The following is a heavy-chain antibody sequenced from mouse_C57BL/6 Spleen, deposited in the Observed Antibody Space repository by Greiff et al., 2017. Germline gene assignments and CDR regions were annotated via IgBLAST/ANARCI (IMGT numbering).Heavy chain of an antibody. CDR1: GYTFTSYW. J-gene: IGHJ4*01. V-gene: IGHV1-59*01. CDR2: IDPSDSYT. D-gene: IGHD3-3*01. Sequence: VQLQQPGAELVRPGTSVKLSCKASGYTFTSYWMHWVKQRPGQGLGWIGVIDPSDSYTNYNQKFKGKATLAVDTSSSTAYMQLSSLTSEDSAFYYCARRGLGIYWGQGTSVTVSS. CDR3: ARRGLGIY.